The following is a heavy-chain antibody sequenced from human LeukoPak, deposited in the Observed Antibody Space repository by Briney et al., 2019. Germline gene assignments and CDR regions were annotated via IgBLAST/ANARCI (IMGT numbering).Heavy chain of an antibody. CDR3: ARGFRRYFDWSHVGYYYYGMDV. J-gene: IGHJ6*02. V-gene: IGHV4-61*01. Sequence: SETLSLTCTVSGGSVSSGSYYWSWIRQPPGKGLEWIGYIYYSGSTNYNPSLKSRVTISVDTSKNQFSLKLSSVTAADTAVYYCARGFRRYFDWSHVGYYYYGMDVWGQGTTVTVSS. CDR1: GGSVSSGSYY. CDR2: IYYSGST. D-gene: IGHD3-9*01.